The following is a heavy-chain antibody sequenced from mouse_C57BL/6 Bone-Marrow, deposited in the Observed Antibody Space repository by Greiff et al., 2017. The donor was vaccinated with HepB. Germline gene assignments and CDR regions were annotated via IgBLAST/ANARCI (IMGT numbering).Heavy chain of an antibody. V-gene: IGHV5-17*01. CDR1: GFTFSDYG. CDR2: ISSGSSTI. CDR3: ARPFVCFYYFDY. J-gene: IGHJ2*01. Sequence: EVQLQESGGGLVKPGGSLKLSCAASGFTFSDYGMHWVRQAPEKGLEWVAYISSGSSTIYYADTVKGRFTISRDNAKNTLFLQMTSLRSEDTAMYYCARPFVCFYYFDYWGQGTTLTVSS.